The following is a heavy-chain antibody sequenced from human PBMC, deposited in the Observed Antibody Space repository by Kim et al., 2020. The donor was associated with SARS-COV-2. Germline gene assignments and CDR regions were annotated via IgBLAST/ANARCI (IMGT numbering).Heavy chain of an antibody. CDR3: ARVSQYDFWSGYYPDY. J-gene: IGHJ4*02. D-gene: IGHD3-3*01. Sequence: SVNGQFTISRDNAKNSLFLQMTSLRAEDTAVYYCARVSQYDFWSGYYPDYWGQGTLVTVSS. V-gene: IGHV3-11*04.